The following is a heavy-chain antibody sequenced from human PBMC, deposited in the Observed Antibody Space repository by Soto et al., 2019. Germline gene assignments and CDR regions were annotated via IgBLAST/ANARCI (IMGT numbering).Heavy chain of an antibody. D-gene: IGHD3-10*01. CDR3: ARGPRWFGEFPFDY. CDR1: GGSISSSSYY. J-gene: IGHJ4*02. V-gene: IGHV4-39*01. Sequence: QLQLQESGPGLVKPSETLSLTCTVSGGSISSSSYYWGWIRQPPGKGLEWIGSIYYSGSTYYNPSLKSRVTISVDTSKNQFSLKLSSVTAADTAVYYCARGPRWFGEFPFDYWGQGTLVTVSS. CDR2: IYYSGST.